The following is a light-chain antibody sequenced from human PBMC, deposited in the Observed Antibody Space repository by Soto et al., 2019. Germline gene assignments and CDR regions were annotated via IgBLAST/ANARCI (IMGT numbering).Light chain of an antibody. J-gene: IGKJ5*01. CDR2: AAS. CDR1: QGISNT. CDR3: QKYNSVPIT. Sequence: DIQMTQSPSSLSASVGARVTITCRASQGISNTLAWYQQKPGKVHKLLIYAASTLQSGVPSRFSGSGSGTDFTLTISSLQPEDVATYYCQKYNSVPITFGQGTRLEIK. V-gene: IGKV1-27*01.